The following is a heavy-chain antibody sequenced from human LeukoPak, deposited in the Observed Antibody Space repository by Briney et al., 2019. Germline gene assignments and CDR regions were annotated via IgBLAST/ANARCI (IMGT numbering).Heavy chain of an antibody. Sequence: ASVKVSCKASGYTFTGYYMHWVRQAPGQGLEWMGWINPNSGGTNYAQKFRGRVTMTRDTSISTAYMEPSRLRSDDTAVYYCAREKGGQWLVGWELRGGMDFDYWGQGTLVTVSS. CDR2: INPNSGGT. V-gene: IGHV1-2*02. CDR3: AREKGGQWLVGWELRGGMDFDY. CDR1: GYTFTGYY. D-gene: IGHD6-19*01. J-gene: IGHJ4*02.